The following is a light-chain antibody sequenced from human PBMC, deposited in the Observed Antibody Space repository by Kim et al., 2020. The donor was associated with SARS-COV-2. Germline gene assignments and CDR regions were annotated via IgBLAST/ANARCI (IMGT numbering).Light chain of an antibody. Sequence: ASVGDRVTITCRASQGVSTWLAWYQQKPDKAPKSLIFAASSLHSGVPSRFSGSGFGTDFTLTISSLQPEDFATYYCQQYDSNPLTFGGGTKVDIK. CDR2: AAS. V-gene: IGKV1D-16*01. CDR3: QQYDSNPLT. CDR1: QGVSTW. J-gene: IGKJ4*01.